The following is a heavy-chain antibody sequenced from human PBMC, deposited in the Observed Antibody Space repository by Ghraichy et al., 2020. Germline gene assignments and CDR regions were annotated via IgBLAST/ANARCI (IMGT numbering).Heavy chain of an antibody. Sequence: SQTLSLTCTVSGGSISSYYWSWIRQPPGKGLEWIGYIYYSGSTNYNPSLKSRVTISVDTSKNQFSLKLSSVTAADTAVYYCARTPGNYDSSGYYFYYYYMDVWGKGTTVTVSS. CDR1: GGSISSYY. V-gene: IGHV4-59*08. CDR3: ARTPGNYDSSGYYFYYYYMDV. D-gene: IGHD3-22*01. J-gene: IGHJ6*03. CDR2: IYYSGST.